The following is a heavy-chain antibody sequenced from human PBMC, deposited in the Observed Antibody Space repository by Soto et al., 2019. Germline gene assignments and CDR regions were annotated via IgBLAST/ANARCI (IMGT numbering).Heavy chain of an antibody. D-gene: IGHD3-22*01. V-gene: IGHV3-23*01. CDR3: AKALPMYYYDSSGYSDYYYDMDV. Sequence: PGGSLRLSCAASGFTLNSYAMNWVRQAPGKGLEWVSGISARGEKTYHADSVKGRFTISRDNSKNTVYLQMNSLRAKDTAVFYCAKALPMYYYDSSGYSDYYYDMDVWGQGTTVTVSS. CDR1: GFTLNSYA. CDR2: ISARGEKT. J-gene: IGHJ6*02.